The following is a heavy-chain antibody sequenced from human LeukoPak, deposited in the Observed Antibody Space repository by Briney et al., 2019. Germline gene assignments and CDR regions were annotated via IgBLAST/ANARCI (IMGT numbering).Heavy chain of an antibody. V-gene: IGHV1-18*01. D-gene: IGHD2-2*01. J-gene: IGHJ3*01. Sequence: GASVKVSCKASGHTFVSYGISWVRQAPGQGLEWMGWISGYNGKINYAQKFQGRVTVTTDTSTSTAYLELRSLTSEDTAVYYCARRFCSSVSCYDDDAFDVWGQGTLVTVSS. CDR3: ARRFCSSVSCYDDDAFDV. CDR2: ISGYNGKI. CDR1: GHTFVSYG.